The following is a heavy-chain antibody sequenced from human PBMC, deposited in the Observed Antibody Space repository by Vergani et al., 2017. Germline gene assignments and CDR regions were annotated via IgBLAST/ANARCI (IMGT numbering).Heavy chain of an antibody. V-gene: IGHV1-8*01. D-gene: IGHD5-12*01. CDR2: MNPNSGNT. J-gene: IGHJ6*04. CDR3: ATHKPTTIRPDV. CDR1: GYTFTSYD. Sequence: QVQLVQSGAEVKKPGASVKVSCKASGYTFTSYDINWVRQATGQGREWMGWMNPNSGNTGYAQKFQGRVTRTRNTSISTVYMELSSLRSEDTAVYYWATHKPTTIRPDVWGKGTTVTVSS.